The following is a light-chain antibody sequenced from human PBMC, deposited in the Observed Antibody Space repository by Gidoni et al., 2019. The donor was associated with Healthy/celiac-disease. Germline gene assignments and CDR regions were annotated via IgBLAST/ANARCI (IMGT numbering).Light chain of an antibody. J-gene: IGKJ1*01. CDR2: AAS. CDR3: QQSYSTPET. CDR1: QSISSY. V-gene: IGKV1-39*01. Sequence: DIQMTQSPSSLSASVRDRVTITCRASQSISSYLNWYQQKPGKAPKLLIYAASSLQSGVPSRFSGSGSGTDFTLTISSLQPEDFATYYCQQSYSTPETFXQXTKVEIK.